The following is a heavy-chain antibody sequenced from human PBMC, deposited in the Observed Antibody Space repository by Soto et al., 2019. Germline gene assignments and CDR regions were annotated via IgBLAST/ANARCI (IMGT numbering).Heavy chain of an antibody. D-gene: IGHD4-4*01. J-gene: IGHJ4*02. CDR3: ARESPKGNPSGY. CDR1: GYTFTSYG. V-gene: IGHV1-18*01. Sequence: ASVKVSCKASGYTFTSYGISWVRQAPGQGLEWMGWISGYNGKTNYAQKFQGWVTMTRDTSISTAYMELSRLRSDDTAVYYCARESPKGNPSGYWGQGTLVTVSS. CDR2: ISGYNGKT.